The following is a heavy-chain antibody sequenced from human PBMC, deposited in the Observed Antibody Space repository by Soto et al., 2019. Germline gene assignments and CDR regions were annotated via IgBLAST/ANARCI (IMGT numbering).Heavy chain of an antibody. D-gene: IGHD6-13*01. CDR3: TTVQQLVTRGGYYYYYGMDV. J-gene: IGHJ6*02. CDR2: IKSKTDGGTT. Sequence: EVQLLESGGGLVQPGGSLRLSCAASGFTFSNAWMSWVRQAPGKGLEWVGRIKSKTDGGTTDYAAPVKGRFTISRDDSKNTLYLQMNSLKTEDTAVYYCTTVQQLVTRGGYYYYYGMDVWGQGTTVTVSS. V-gene: IGHV3-15*01. CDR1: GFTFSNAW.